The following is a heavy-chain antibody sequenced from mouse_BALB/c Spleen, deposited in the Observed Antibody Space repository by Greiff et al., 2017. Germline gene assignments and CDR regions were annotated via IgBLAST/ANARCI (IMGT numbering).Heavy chain of an antibody. J-gene: IGHJ4*01. CDR3: ARLGYERGAMDY. D-gene: IGHD2-14*01. V-gene: IGHV3-6*02. CDR1: GYSITSGYY. CDR2: ISYDGSN. Sequence: DVKLQESGPGLVKPSQSLSLTCSVTGYSITSGYYWNWIRQFPGNKLEWMGYISYDGSNNYNPSLKNRISITRDTSKNQFFLKLNSVTTEDTATYYCARLGYERGAMDYWGQGTSVTVSS.